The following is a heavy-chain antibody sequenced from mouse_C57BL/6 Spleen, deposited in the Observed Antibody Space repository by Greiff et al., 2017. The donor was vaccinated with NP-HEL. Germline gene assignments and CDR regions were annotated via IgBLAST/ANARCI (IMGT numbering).Heavy chain of an antibody. V-gene: IGHV14-4*01. Sequence: VHVKQSGAELVRPGASVKLSCTASGFNIKDDYMHWVKQRPEQGLEWIGWIDPENGDTEYASKFQGKATITADPSSNTAYLQLSSLTSEDTAVYYCTTKYGGFAYWGQGTLVTVSA. CDR2: IDPENGDT. J-gene: IGHJ3*01. CDR3: TTKYGGFAY. CDR1: GFNIKDDY. D-gene: IGHD2-10*02.